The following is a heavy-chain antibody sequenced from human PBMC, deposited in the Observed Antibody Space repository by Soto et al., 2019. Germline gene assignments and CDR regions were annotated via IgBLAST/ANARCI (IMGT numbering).Heavy chain of an antibody. Sequence: GESLKLSCTASSYSFANYWIGWVRQMTGKGLELMGIIYPDDSDTRYSPSFQGQVTTSADKSITTAYLQWSSLKASDTAMYYCARFPSGRDPNWFDPWGQGALVTVSS. CDR3: ARFPSGRDPNWFDP. CDR2: IYPDDSDT. J-gene: IGHJ5*02. CDR1: SYSFANYW. V-gene: IGHV5-51*01. D-gene: IGHD1-26*01.